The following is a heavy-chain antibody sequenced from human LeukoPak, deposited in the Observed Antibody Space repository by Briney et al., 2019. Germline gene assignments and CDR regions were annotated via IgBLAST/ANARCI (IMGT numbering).Heavy chain of an antibody. CDR3: AKDFRSLRRDTVVTTVDY. D-gene: IGHD5-12*01. CDR1: GFTFSSYG. CDR2: IHYDGSNR. J-gene: IGHJ4*02. V-gene: IGHV3-30*02. Sequence: QAGGSLRLSCAAFGFTFSSYGMHWVRQAPGKGLEWVAFIHYDGSNRYYADSVKGRFTISRDNSKNTLYLLMNSLTAEDTAVYYCAKDFRSLRRDTVVTTVDYWGQGTLVTVSS.